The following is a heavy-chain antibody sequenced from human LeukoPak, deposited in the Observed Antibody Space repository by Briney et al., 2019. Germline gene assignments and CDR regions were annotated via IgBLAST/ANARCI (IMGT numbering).Heavy chain of an antibody. CDR1: GFTFSDSH. CDR3: TRAGGTVYYYSYMDV. Sequence: TGGSLRLSCAASGFTFSDSHMTWVRQAPGKGLEWISFISGSGSAIYYADSVKGRFTVSRDNAKKSLSLHMDSLRAEDAAVYYCTRAGGTVYYYSYMDVWGKGTTVTVSS. CDR2: ISGSGSAI. D-gene: IGHD3-10*01. V-gene: IGHV3-11*04. J-gene: IGHJ6*03.